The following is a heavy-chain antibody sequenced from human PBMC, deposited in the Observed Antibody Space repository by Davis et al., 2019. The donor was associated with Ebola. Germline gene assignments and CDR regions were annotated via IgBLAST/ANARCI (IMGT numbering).Heavy chain of an antibody. Sequence: AASVKVSCKASGGTFSSYAISWVRQAPGQGLEWMGRIIPILGIANYAQKFQGRVTITADKSTSTAYMELSSLRSEDTAVYYCARAGIEHYYYYGMDVWGQGTTVTVSS. CDR1: GGTFSSYA. CDR3: ARAGIEHYYYYGMDV. CDR2: IIPILGIA. J-gene: IGHJ6*02. V-gene: IGHV1-69*04.